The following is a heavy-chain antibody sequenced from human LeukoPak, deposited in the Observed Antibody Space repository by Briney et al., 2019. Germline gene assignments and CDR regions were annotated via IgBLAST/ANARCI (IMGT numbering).Heavy chain of an antibody. CDR2: ISSSGSTI. V-gene: IGHV3-48*03. CDR3: ARDSYSSGVFDY. J-gene: IGHJ4*02. D-gene: IGHD6-19*01. Sequence: QPGGSLRPSCAASGFTFSSYEMNWVRQAPGKGLEWVSYISSSGSTIYYADSVKGRFTISRDNAKNSLSLQMNSLRAEDTAVYYCARDSYSSGVFDYWGQGTLVTVSS. CDR1: GFTFSSYE.